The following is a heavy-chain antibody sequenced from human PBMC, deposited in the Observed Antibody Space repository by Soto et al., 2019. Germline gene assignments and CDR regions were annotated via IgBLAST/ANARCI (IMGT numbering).Heavy chain of an antibody. V-gene: IGHV4-34*01. Sequence: SETLSLTCAAYGGSFSGYYWSWIRQPPGKGLEWIGEINHSGSTNYNPSLKSRVTISVDTSKNQFSLKLSSVTAADTAVYYCARGPQNLTTVTTYDYWGQGTLVTVSS. CDR1: GGSFSGYY. J-gene: IGHJ4*02. CDR3: ARGPQNLTTVTTYDY. D-gene: IGHD4-17*01. CDR2: INHSGST.